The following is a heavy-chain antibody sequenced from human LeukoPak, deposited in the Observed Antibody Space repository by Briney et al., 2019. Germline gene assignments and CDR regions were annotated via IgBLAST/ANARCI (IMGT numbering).Heavy chain of an antibody. Sequence: PGGSLRLSCLASGFTFSDYDMSWVRLAPGHGPEWVSAITKSGGTTFYADSVKGRFTISRDNSKSTLYLQMNSLRVDDTAVYYCAEIGSGNKFDFWGQGTLVTVSP. J-gene: IGHJ4*02. D-gene: IGHD3-3*01. CDR1: GFTFSDYD. V-gene: IGHV3-23*01. CDR2: ITKSGGTT. CDR3: AEIGSGNKFDF.